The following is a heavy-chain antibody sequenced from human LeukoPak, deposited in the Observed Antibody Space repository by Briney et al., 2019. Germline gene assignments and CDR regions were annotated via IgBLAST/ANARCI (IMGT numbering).Heavy chain of an antibody. Sequence: SETLSLTCTVSGYSISSGYYWGWIRQPPGKGLEWIGSIYHSGSTYYNPSLKSRVTISVDTSKNQFSLKLSSVTAADTAVYYRARGRGIDAFDIWGQGTMVTVSS. D-gene: IGHD3-16*01. V-gene: IGHV4-38-2*02. CDR1: GYSISSGYY. J-gene: IGHJ3*02. CDR2: IYHSGST. CDR3: ARGRGIDAFDI.